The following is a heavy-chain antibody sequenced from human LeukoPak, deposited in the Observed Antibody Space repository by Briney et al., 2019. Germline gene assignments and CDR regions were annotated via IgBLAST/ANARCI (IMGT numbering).Heavy chain of an antibody. CDR3: ARSKNYYDSSPLY. D-gene: IGHD3-22*01. V-gene: IGHV4-4*07. J-gene: IGHJ4*02. CDR1: GGSISSYY. Sequence: SETLSLTCTVSGGSISSYYWSWIRQPAGKGLEWIGRIYTSGSTNYNPSLKSRVTISVDTSKNQFSLKVRSVTAADTAVYYCARSKNYYDSSPLYWGQGTLVTVSS. CDR2: IYTSGST.